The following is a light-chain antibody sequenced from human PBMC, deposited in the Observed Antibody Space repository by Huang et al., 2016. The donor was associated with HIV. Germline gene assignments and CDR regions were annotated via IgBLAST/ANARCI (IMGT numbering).Light chain of an antibody. CDR2: AAS. CDR3: QQAVSFPLT. V-gene: IGKV1-12*01. CDR1: QDINRW. J-gene: IGKJ4*01. Sequence: DIQMTQSPSSVSASVGDRISFTCRASQDINRWLAWYQQKPGKAPKLLIYAASTLQGGVPSRFSGRGSGTGFTLTINNLQPEDFATDFCQQAVSFPLTFGGGTKVEIK.